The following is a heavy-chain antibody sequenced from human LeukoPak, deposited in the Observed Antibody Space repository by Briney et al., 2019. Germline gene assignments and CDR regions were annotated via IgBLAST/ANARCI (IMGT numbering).Heavy chain of an antibody. D-gene: IGHD4-11*01. J-gene: IGHJ4*02. Sequence: GGSLRLSCAASGFTFSSYAMSWVRQAPGKELEWVSAISGSGGSTYYADSVKGRFTISSDNSKNTLYLQMNSLRAEDTAVYYCARVWDYSPRGRLDDWGQGTRVTVSS. CDR2: ISGSGGST. CDR3: ARVWDYSPRGRLDD. V-gene: IGHV3-23*01. CDR1: GFTFSSYA.